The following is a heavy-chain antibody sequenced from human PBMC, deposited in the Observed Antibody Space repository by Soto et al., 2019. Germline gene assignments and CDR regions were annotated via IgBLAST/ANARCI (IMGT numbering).Heavy chain of an antibody. CDR2: IYYTGSP. D-gene: IGHD5-12*01. CDR1: GGSISSDNYF. CDR3: ARDGYNDVPFDY. J-gene: IGHJ4*02. V-gene: IGHV4-39*02. Sequence: SXTLSLTCTVSGGSISSDNYFWCWFRQPPGRGLEWIGSIYYTGSPYYNPSLTSRVTISVDTSTNQFSLKLSSVTAADTAVYYCARDGYNDVPFDYWGQGTLVTVSS.